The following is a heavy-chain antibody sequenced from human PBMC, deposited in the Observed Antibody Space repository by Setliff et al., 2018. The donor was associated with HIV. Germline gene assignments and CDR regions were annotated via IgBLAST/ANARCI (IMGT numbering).Heavy chain of an antibody. D-gene: IGHD6-13*01. CDR3: AKRLAGSNTWYHFDT. Sequence: GGSLRLSCAASGFTFSSFAVSWVRQAPGKGPEWVSSISGHSVTTYYADSVKGRFTVSRDNSRSTLYLQMNSLSAEDTAIYYCAKRLAGSNTWYHFDTWGQGTLVTVSS. CDR1: GFTFSSFA. CDR2: ISGHSVTT. J-gene: IGHJ4*02. V-gene: IGHV3-23*01.